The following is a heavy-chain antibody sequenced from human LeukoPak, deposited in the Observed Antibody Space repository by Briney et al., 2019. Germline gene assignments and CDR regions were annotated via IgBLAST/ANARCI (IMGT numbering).Heavy chain of an antibody. CDR3: ARGPLYCSSTSCYDYYYYYYGMDV. CDR1: GGSFSGYY. D-gene: IGHD2-2*01. Sequence: SETLSLTCAVYGGSFSGYYWSWIRQPPGKGLEWIGEIKHSGSTNYNPSLKSRVTISVDTSKNQFSLKLSSVTAADTAVYYCARGPLYCSSTSCYDYYYYYYGMDVWGQGTTVTVSS. J-gene: IGHJ6*02. V-gene: IGHV4-34*01. CDR2: IKHSGST.